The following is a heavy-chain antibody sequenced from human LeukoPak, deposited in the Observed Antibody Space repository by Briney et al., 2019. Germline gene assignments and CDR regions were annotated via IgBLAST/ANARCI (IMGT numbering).Heavy chain of an antibody. V-gene: IGHV7-4-1*02. D-gene: IGHD6-19*01. CDR2: INTNNGNP. CDR3: ARDRVAVAGMVDY. J-gene: IGHJ4*02. CDR1: GYSFINYA. Sequence: ASVKVSCKASGYSFINYAMNWVRQAPGQGLEWMGWINTNNGNPRRAQGFTGRFVFSLDTSVSTAYLQISSLKAEDTAVYYCARDRVAVAGMVDYWGQGTLVTVSS.